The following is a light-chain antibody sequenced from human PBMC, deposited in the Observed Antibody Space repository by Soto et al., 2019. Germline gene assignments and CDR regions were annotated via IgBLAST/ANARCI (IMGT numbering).Light chain of an antibody. CDR2: LGF. CDR1: QRLLHSNGNNF. CDR3: MQALQTPYT. J-gene: IGKJ2*01. Sequence: EIVMTQSPPSLTVTPGEPASISCRSSQRLLHSNGNNFLDWYLQKPGQSPQLLIYLGFNRASGVPDRVSGRGAGTDYTLKISRVEAEEVGVYYCMQALQTPYTFGKGTKLEFK. V-gene: IGKV2-28*01.